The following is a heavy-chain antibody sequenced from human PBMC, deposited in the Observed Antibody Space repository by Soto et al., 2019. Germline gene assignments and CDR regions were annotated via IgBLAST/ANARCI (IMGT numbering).Heavy chain of an antibody. CDR2: ITAYNGNT. CDR3: ARDASRRAAPGTYPMHRWVGMNNWFDP. J-gene: IGHJ5*02. D-gene: IGHD6-13*01. Sequence: QVQLVQSGAEVKKPWASVKVSCKASGYTFTSYGISWVRQAPGQGLEWMGWITAYNGNTNYAQKLQGRVTMTTDTSTSTAYMELRSLRSDDTAVYYCARDASRRAAPGTYPMHRWVGMNNWFDPWGQGTLVTGSS. V-gene: IGHV1-18*04. CDR1: GYTFTSYG.